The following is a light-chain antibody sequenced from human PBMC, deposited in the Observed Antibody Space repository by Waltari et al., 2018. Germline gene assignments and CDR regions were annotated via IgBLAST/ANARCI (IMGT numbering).Light chain of an antibody. J-gene: IGKJ1*01. CDR3: QKYRSLPAT. Sequence: EIMLTQSPGTLSLSPGERATLSCRASQSISSYLAWYQQKPGQAPRLLIYDASNRATGIPDRFSGSGSGTDFSLTISRLEPEDFAVYYCQKYRSLPATFGQGTKVEIK. CDR2: DAS. V-gene: IGKV3-20*01. CDR1: QSISSY.